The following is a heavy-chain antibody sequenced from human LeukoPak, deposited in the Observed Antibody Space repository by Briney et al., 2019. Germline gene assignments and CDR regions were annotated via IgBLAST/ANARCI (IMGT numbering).Heavy chain of an antibody. Sequence: SETLSLTCTVSGGSISSSGYYWGWIRQPPGKGLEWIGSIYYSGSTYYNPSLKSRVTISVDTSKNQFSLKLSSVTAADTAVYYCASGRAAAGQNWFDPWGQGTLVTVSS. CDR1: GGSISSSGYY. CDR3: ASGRAAAGQNWFDP. J-gene: IGHJ5*02. D-gene: IGHD6-13*01. V-gene: IGHV4-39*01. CDR2: IYYSGST.